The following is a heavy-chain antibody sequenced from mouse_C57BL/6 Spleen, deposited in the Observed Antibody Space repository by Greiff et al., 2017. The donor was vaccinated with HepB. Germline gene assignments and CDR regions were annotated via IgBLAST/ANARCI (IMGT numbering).Heavy chain of an antibody. V-gene: IGHV1-69*01. D-gene: IGHD1-1*01. CDR3: ARGGTTVVAFDY. J-gene: IGHJ2*01. Sequence: QVQLQQPGAELVMPGASVKLSCKASGYTFTSYWMHWVKQRPGQGLEWIGEIDPSDSYTNYNQKFKGKSTLTVDKSSSPAYRQLSSLTSEDSAVYYCARGGTTVVAFDYWGQGTTLTVSS. CDR1: GYTFTSYW. CDR2: IDPSDSYT.